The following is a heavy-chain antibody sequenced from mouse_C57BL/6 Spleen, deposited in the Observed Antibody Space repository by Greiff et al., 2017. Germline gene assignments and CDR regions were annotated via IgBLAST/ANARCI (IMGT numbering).Heavy chain of an antibody. V-gene: IGHV1-19*01. CDR2: INPYNGGT. J-gene: IGHJ4*01. CDR3: SRTVIYDGYYNAMDY. D-gene: IGHD2-3*01. Sequence: VQLQQSGPVLVKPGASVKMSCKASGYTFTDYYMNWVKQSHGKSLEWIGVINPYNGGTSYNQKFKGKATLTVDKSSSTAYLELNSLTSEDSAVYDCSRTVIYDGYYNAMDYWGQGTSVTVSS. CDR1: GYTFTDYY.